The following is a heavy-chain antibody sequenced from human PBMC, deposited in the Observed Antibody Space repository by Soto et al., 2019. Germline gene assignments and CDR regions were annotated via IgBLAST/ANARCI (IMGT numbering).Heavy chain of an antibody. CDR3: AKCAKEYRFKLRLGEEYYFDY. Sequence: GESLKISCAASGFTFSSYAMSWVRQAPGKGLEWVSTINGSGGSAYYADSVKGRFTISRDNSKDTLYLQMNSLRAEDTAVYYCAKCAKEYRFKLRLGEEYYFDYWGQGTLVTVSS. CDR1: GFTFSSYA. CDR2: INGSGGSA. V-gene: IGHV3-23*01. J-gene: IGHJ4*02. D-gene: IGHD3-16*01.